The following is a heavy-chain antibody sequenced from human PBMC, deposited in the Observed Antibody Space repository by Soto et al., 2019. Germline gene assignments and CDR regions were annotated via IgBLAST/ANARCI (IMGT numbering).Heavy chain of an antibody. V-gene: IGHV4-4*02. D-gene: IGHD3-10*01. CDR2: IYHSGST. Sequence: QVQLQESGPGLVKPSGTLSLSCAVSGGSISSSHWWTWVRQPPGKGLEWIGEIYHSGSTNYNPSRNRRATISVDTSTTQFSQNLCSVTAADPGGYYCAGSGGGEDYWGQGILVTVSS. CDR1: GGSISSSHW. CDR3: AGSGGGEDY. J-gene: IGHJ4*02.